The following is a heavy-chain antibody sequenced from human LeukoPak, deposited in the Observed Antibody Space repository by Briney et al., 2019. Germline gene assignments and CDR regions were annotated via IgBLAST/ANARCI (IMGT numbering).Heavy chain of an antibody. J-gene: IGHJ3*02. V-gene: IGHV3-21*04. CDR1: GFTFSSYS. Sequence: GGSLRLSCAASGFTFSSYSMNWVRQAPGKGLEWVSSIDFTSRYIYNADSVKDRFTISRDNAKNSLYLQMNSLRAEDTALYYCAKDSGLGIAAAGRDAFDIWGQGTMVTVSS. D-gene: IGHD6-13*01. CDR2: IDFTSRYI. CDR3: AKDSGLGIAAAGRDAFDI.